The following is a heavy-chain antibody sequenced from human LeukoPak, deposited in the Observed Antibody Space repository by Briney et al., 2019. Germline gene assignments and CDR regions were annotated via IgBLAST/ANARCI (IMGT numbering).Heavy chain of an antibody. CDR3: ARALAHRH. D-gene: IGHD3-16*02. CDR2: INHSGST. V-gene: IGHV4-34*01. J-gene: IGHJ4*02. Sequence: PSETLSLTCAVYGGSFSDYYWGWIRQPPGKGLQWIGEINHSGSTNYSPSLKSRVTISVDTSKNQFSLKLSSMTAADTAVYYCARALAHRHWGQGTLVTVSS. CDR1: GGSFSDYY.